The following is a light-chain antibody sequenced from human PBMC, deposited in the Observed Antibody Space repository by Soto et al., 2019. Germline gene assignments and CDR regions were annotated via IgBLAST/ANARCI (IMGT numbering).Light chain of an antibody. CDR1: SGHSSYA. V-gene: IGLV4-69*01. CDR3: QTWGTGIHVV. J-gene: IGLJ2*01. Sequence: QSVLTQSPSASASLGASVKLTCTLSSGHSSYAIAWHQQQPEKGPRYLMKLDSDGSHTKGDAIPDRFSGSSSGAERYLTISSLQIEDEADYHCQTWGTGIHVVFGGGTKLTVL. CDR2: LDSDGSH.